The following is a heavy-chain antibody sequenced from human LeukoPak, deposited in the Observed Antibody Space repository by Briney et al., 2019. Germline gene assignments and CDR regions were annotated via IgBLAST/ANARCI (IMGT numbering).Heavy chain of an antibody. CDR1: GFTFSSYA. Sequence: GRSLRLSCAASGFTFSSYAMHWVRQAPGKGLEWVAVISYDGSNKYYADSVKGRFTISRDNSKNTLYLQMNSLRAEDTAVYYCARDPTSFLYSPPPFFDYWGQGTLVTVSS. CDR2: ISYDGSNK. CDR3: ARDPTSFLYSPPPFFDY. J-gene: IGHJ4*02. V-gene: IGHV3-30-3*01. D-gene: IGHD6-13*01.